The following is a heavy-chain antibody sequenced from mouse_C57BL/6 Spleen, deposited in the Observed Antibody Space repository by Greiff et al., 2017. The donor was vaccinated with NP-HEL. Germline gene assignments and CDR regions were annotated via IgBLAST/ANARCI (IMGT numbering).Heavy chain of an antibody. CDR2: ISYSGST. D-gene: IGHD2-4*01. CDR3: AVYYDYDNLFAY. V-gene: IGHV3-1*01. Sequence: EVKLLESGPGMVKPSQSLSLTCTVTGYSITSGYDWHWIRHFPGNKLEWMGYISYSGSTNYNPSLKSRISITHDTSKNHFFLKLNSVTTEDTATYYCAVYYDYDNLFAYWGQGTLVTVSA. CDR1: GYSITSGYD. J-gene: IGHJ3*01.